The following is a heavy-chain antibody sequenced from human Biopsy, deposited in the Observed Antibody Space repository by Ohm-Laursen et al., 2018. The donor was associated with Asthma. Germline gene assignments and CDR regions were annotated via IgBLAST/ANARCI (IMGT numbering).Heavy chain of an antibody. CDR3: ARAQDYYDSRGYYRSFDY. V-gene: IGHV4-30-2*01. Sequence: SQTLSLTCTVSYGSITSGGYYWTWIRQPPGKGLEWIAYLFHSGTTYYNPSLKSRVTISVDRSKRQLSLKLSSVTAADTAVYYCARAQDYYDSRGYYRSFDYWGQGTLVTVSS. J-gene: IGHJ4*02. D-gene: IGHD3-22*01. CDR1: YGSITSGGYY. CDR2: LFHSGTT.